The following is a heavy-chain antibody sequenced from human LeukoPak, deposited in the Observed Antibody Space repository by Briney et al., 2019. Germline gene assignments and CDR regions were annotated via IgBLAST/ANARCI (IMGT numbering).Heavy chain of an antibody. Sequence: SETLSLTCAVYAGSFSGHYCSWIRQAPGKGLEWVAEITDTGSSNYNPSLKSRVTISVDTSKNQVSLNLSSVTAADTGVYYCARKKRGYGYNWFDPWGQGTLVTVSS. D-gene: IGHD5-18*01. CDR1: AGSFSGHY. V-gene: IGHV4-34*01. J-gene: IGHJ5*02. CDR3: ARKKRGYGYNWFDP. CDR2: ITDTGSS.